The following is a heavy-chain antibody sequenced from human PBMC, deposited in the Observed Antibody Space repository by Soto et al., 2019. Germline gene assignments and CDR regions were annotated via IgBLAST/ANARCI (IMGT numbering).Heavy chain of an antibody. CDR1: GGSISSYY. V-gene: IGHV4-59*01. CDR2: IYYSGST. J-gene: IGHJ5*02. D-gene: IGHD2-15*01. CDR3: ARDRLGYCSGGSCYQTGWFDP. Sequence: PSGTLYLTCTVSGGSISSYYWSWIRQPPGKGLEWIGYIYYSGSTNYNPSLKSRVTISVDTSKNQFSLKLSSVTAADTAVYYCARDRLGYCSGGSCYQTGWFDPWGQGTLVTV.